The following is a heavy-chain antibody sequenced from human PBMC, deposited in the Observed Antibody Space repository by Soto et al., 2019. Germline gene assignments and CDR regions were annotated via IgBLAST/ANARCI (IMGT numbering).Heavy chain of an antibody. CDR1: GFTFSSYW. V-gene: IGHV3-74*01. CDR3: ARGPKYYDFWSGYYGYYGMDV. Sequence: GGSLRLSCAASGFTFSSYWMHWVRQAPGKGLVWVSRINSDGSSTSYADSVKGRFTISRDNTNNTLYLQMNSLRAEDTAVYYCARGPKYYDFWSGYYGYYGMDVWGQGTTVTVSS. D-gene: IGHD3-3*01. J-gene: IGHJ6*02. CDR2: INSDGSST.